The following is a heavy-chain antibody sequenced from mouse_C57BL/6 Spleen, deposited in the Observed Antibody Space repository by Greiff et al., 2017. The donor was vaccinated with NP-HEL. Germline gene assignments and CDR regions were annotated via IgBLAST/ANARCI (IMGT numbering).Heavy chain of an antibody. CDR2: IYPSDSET. D-gene: IGHD2-3*01. V-gene: IGHV1-61*01. CDR1: GYTFTSYW. J-gene: IGHJ4*01. CDR3: ARKFYDGYYDAMDY. Sequence: QVQLKQPGAELVRPGSSVKLSCKASGYTFTSYWMDWVKQRPGQGLEWIGNIYPSDSETHYNQKFKDKATLTVDKSSSTAYMQLSSLTSEDSAVYYCARKFYDGYYDAMDYWGQGTSVTVSS.